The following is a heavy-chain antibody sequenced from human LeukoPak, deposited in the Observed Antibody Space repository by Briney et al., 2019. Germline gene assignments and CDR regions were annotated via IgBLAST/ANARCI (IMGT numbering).Heavy chain of an antibody. V-gene: IGHV1-69*05. Sequence: SVKVSCKASGVTFDSYSMSWVRQAPGQRLEWMGGIIPIFGAPNYAQKFQGRVTITTDESTSTAYMHLRSLRSDDTAVYYCARARGQQLWLDYWGQGTLVTVSS. D-gene: IGHD6-13*01. CDR3: ARARGQQLWLDY. J-gene: IGHJ4*02. CDR2: IIPIFGAP. CDR1: GVTFDSYS.